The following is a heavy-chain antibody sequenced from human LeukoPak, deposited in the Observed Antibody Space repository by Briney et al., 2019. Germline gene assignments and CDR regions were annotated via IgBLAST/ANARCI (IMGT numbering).Heavy chain of an antibody. J-gene: IGHJ6*03. V-gene: IGHV3-7*01. CDR3: ARLLYYYYYMDV. CDR1: GFTFSSYW. Sequence: GGSLRLSCAASGFTFSSYWMTWVRQAPGKGLEWVANIKRDGTGKYYVDSVKGRFTISRDNAKNSLHLQMNSLRAEDTAVYYCARLLYYYYYMDVWGKGTTVTVSS. CDR2: IKRDGTGK.